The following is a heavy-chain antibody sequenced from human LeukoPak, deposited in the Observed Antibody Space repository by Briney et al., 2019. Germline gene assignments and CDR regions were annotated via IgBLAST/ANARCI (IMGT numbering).Heavy chain of an antibody. Sequence: GGSLRLSCAASGFTFSNAWMSWVRQAPGKGLEWVGRIKSKTDGGTTDYAAPVKGRFTISRDDSKNTLYLQMNSLRAEDTAVYYCAKDNIVVVPAASYWGQGTLVTVSS. D-gene: IGHD2-2*01. J-gene: IGHJ4*02. CDR1: GFTFSNAW. V-gene: IGHV3-15*01. CDR2: IKSKTDGGTT. CDR3: AKDNIVVVPAASY.